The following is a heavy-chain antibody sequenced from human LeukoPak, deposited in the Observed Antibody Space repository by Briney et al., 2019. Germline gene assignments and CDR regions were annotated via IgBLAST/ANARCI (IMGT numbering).Heavy chain of an antibody. CDR1: GFTFSSYS. Sequence: GGSLRLSCAASGFTFSSYSMNWVRQAPGKGLEWVSSISSSSSYIYYADSVKGRFTISRDNAKNSLYLQMNSLRAEDTAVYYCARDIPSSGGAFDIWGQGTMVTVSS. CDR2: ISSSSSYI. D-gene: IGHD6-6*01. V-gene: IGHV3-21*01. CDR3: ARDIPSSGGAFDI. J-gene: IGHJ3*02.